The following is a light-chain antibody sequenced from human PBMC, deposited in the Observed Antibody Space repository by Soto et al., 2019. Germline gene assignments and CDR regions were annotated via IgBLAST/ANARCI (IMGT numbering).Light chain of an antibody. Sequence: QSVLRQPPSASGTPGQRVTISCSGSSSNIGSNYVYWYQQLPGTAPKLLIYRNNQRPSGVPDRFSGSKSGTSASLAISGLRSEDEADYYCAAWDDSLSGSVFGTGTKVTVL. CDR2: RNN. CDR3: AAWDDSLSGSV. V-gene: IGLV1-47*01. J-gene: IGLJ1*01. CDR1: SSNIGSNY.